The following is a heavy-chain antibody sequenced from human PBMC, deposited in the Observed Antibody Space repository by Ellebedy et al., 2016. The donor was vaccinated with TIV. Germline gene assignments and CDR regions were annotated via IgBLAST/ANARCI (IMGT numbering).Heavy chain of an antibody. Sequence: GESLKISCAASGFTFSNAWMSWVRQAPGKGLEWVGRIKSKTDVGTTDYAAPVKGRFTISRDDSKNTLYLQMNSLKTEDTAVYYCTTEGDYEGLDDYWGQGTLVTVSS. CDR1: GFTFSNAW. CDR2: IKSKTDVGTT. J-gene: IGHJ4*02. CDR3: TTEGDYEGLDDY. V-gene: IGHV3-15*01. D-gene: IGHD4-17*01.